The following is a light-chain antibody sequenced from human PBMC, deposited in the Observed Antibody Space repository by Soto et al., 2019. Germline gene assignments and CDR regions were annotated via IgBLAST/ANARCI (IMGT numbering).Light chain of an antibody. Sequence: QSALTQPPSASGSPGQSVTISCTGTRSDVGRYTYVSWYQQHPGKAPKLMIYEVSRRPSGVPDRFSGSKSGNTASLTVSGLQDEEAADYYCSSYAGINNLVFGGGTKLTVL. J-gene: IGLJ2*01. V-gene: IGLV2-8*01. CDR3: SSYAGINNLV. CDR2: EVS. CDR1: RSDVGRYTY.